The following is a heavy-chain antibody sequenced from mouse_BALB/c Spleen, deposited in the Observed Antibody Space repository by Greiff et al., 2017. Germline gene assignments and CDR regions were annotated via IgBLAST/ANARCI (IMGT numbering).Heavy chain of an antibody. CDR1: GYTFTSYT. V-gene: IGHV1-4*01. D-gene: IGHD1-1*01. J-gene: IGHJ3*01. CDR3: AREGVLDYGSSSWFAY. CDR2: INPSSGYT. Sequence: VQLQESGAELARPGASVKMSCKASGYTFTSYTMHWVKQRPGQGLEWIGYINPSSGYTNYNQKFKDKATLTADKSSSTAYMQLSSLTSEDSAVYYCAREGVLDYGSSSWFAYWGQGTLVTVSA.